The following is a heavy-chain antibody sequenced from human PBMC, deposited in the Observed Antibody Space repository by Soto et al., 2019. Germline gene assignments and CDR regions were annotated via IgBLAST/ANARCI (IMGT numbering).Heavy chain of an antibody. CDR2: ISSNGGST. V-gene: IGHV3-64*01. Sequence: GGSLRLSCAASGFTFSSYAVHWVRQAPGKGLEYVSAISSNGGSTYYANSVKGRFTISRDNSKNTLYLQMGSLRAEDMAVYYCARDSGGSSWHTGYYYYYMDVWGKGTTVTVSS. CDR1: GFTFSSYA. D-gene: IGHD6-13*01. CDR3: ARDSGGSSWHTGYYYYYMDV. J-gene: IGHJ6*03.